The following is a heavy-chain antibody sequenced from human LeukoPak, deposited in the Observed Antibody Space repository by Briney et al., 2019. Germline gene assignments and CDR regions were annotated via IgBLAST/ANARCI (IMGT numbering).Heavy chain of an antibody. J-gene: IGHJ6*03. CDR1: GFTFDDYG. Sequence: PGGSLRLSCAASGFTFDDYGMSWVRQAPGKGLEWGSGINWNGGSTGYADSVKGRFTISRDNAKNSLYLQINSLRAEDTALYYCARVGASVYYYYMDVWGKGTTVTVSS. D-gene: IGHD1-26*01. CDR2: INWNGGST. CDR3: ARVGASVYYYYMDV. V-gene: IGHV3-20*04.